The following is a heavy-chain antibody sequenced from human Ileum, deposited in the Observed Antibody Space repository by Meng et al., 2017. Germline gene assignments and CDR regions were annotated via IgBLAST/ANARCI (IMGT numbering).Heavy chain of an antibody. J-gene: IGHJ4*02. CDR2: TYYRSKWYY. D-gene: IGHD3-16*01. CDR1: GDSVFSNRAV. V-gene: IGHV6-1*01. Sequence: QVKLQQTGPGLVKPSHTLSLTCAISGDSVFSNRAVWSWIRQSPSRGLEWLGRTYYRSKWYYDYAVSVKSRITINPDTSKNQFSLQLNSVIPEDTAVYFCARDLSGGTGRGLYFDLWGLGTLVTVSS. CDR3: ARDLSGGTGRGLYFDL.